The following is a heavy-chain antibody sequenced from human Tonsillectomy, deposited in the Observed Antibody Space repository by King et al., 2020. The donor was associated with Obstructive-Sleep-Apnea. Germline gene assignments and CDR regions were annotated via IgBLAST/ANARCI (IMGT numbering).Heavy chain of an antibody. J-gene: IGHJ6*02. CDR1: GGSFSGYD. D-gene: IGHD3-9*01. CDR3: ARARLTYYHYAMDV. CDR2: ISHSGST. V-gene: IGHV4-34*01. Sequence: VQLQQWGAGLLKPSETLSLTCAVYGGSFSGYDWSLIRQPPGKGLEWIGEISHSGSTKYNPSLKSRINISIDTSKSQFSLKLSSVTAADTAVYYCARARLTYYHYAMDVWGPGTTVTVSS.